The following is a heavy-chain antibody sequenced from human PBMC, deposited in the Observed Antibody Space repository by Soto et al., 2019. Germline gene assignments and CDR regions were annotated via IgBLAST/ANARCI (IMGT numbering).Heavy chain of an antibody. CDR2: IKSKADGGTT. D-gene: IGHD3-22*01. V-gene: IGHV3-15*07. J-gene: IGHJ3*02. CDR3: TTEDYYYDSSGYYYAAFDI. Sequence: PGGSLRLSCAASGFTFSNAWMNWVRQAPGKGLEWVGRIKSKADGGTTDYAAPVKGRFTISRDDSKNTLYLQMNSLKTEDTAVYYCTTEDYYYDSSGYYYAAFDIWGQGTMVTVSS. CDR1: GFTFSNAW.